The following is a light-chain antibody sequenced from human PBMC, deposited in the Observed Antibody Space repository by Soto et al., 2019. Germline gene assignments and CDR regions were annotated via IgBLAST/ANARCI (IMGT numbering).Light chain of an antibody. CDR1: QSVSSS. V-gene: IGKV3-15*01. J-gene: IGKJ4*01. CDR3: QQHNNWPRT. Sequence: EIEMTQSPATLSVSPGERATLSCRASQSVSSSLAWYQQKPGQAPRLLIYGASTRATGVPARFSGSGSGTEFALTISSLQSEDFAVYYCQQHNNWPRTFGGGTKVDIK. CDR2: GAS.